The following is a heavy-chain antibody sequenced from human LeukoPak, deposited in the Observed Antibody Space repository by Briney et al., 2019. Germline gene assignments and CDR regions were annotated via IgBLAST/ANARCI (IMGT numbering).Heavy chain of an antibody. V-gene: IGHV4-39*01. J-gene: IGHJ4*02. CDR1: GGSINSSSYY. D-gene: IGHD6-19*01. CDR3: ARQGYSSGWLIDY. CDR2: IYYSGST. Sequence: SETLSLTCTVSGGSINSSSYYWGWIRQPPGKGLEWIGSIYYSGSTYYNPSLKSRVTISVDTSKNQFSLKLSSVTAADTAVYYCARQGYSSGWLIDYSRQGTLVTVSS.